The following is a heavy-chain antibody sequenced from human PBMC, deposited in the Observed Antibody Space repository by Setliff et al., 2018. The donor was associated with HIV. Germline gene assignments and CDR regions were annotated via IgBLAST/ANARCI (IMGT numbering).Heavy chain of an antibody. V-gene: IGHV1-2*06. Sequence: ASVKVSCKASGYTFSGYHIHWVRQAPGQGLEWMGRINPNSGGTNYAQKFQSRGTMTRDTSINTAYMELSSLKSDDTAIYFCARDRRGGIFGVVSANWFDPWGQGTLVTVSS. CDR1: GYTFSGYH. D-gene: IGHD3-3*01. CDR2: INPNSGGT. CDR3: ARDRRGGIFGVVSANWFDP. J-gene: IGHJ5*02.